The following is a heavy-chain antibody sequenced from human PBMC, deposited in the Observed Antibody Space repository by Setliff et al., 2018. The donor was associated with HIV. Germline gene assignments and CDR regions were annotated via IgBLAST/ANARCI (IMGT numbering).Heavy chain of an antibody. CDR1: GYSFAAYY. Sequence: ASVRVSCKAAGYSFAAYYIHWVRQAPGQGLEWMGWINPNSGGTNYAQKFQGRVTLTRDTSISTANMELSGLRSDDTAVYYCARDPALTYSGYVYWYFDLWGRGTLVTVSS. V-gene: IGHV1-2*02. CDR2: INPNSGGT. D-gene: IGHD5-12*01. J-gene: IGHJ2*01. CDR3: ARDPALTYSGYVYWYFDL.